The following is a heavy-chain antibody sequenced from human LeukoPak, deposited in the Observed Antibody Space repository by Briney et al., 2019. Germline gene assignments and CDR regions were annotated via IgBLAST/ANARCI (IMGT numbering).Heavy chain of an antibody. J-gene: IGHJ4*02. CDR2: ISSSSSYI. D-gene: IGHD3-10*01. V-gene: IGHV3-21*01. CDR3: ARGPFGLYYFDY. CDR1: GFTFSSYS. Sequence: PGGSLRLSCAASGFTFSSYSMNWVRQAPGKGLEWVSSISSSSSYIYYADSVKGRFTISRDNAKNSLYLQMNSLRAEDTAVYYCARGPFGLYYFDYWGQGTLVTVSS.